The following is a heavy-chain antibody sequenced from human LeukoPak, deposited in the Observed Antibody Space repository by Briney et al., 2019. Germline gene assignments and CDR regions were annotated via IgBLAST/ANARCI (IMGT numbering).Heavy chain of an antibody. CDR3: AEGSGCSSTSCYRGYYYYMDV. CDR2: IYYSGST. Sequence: SETLSLTCTVSGGSISISSYYWGWIRQPPGKGLEWIGSIYYSGSTYYNPSLKSRVTISVDTSKNQFSLKLSSVTAADTAVYYCAEGSGCSSTSCYRGYYYYMDVWGKGTTVTVSS. V-gene: IGHV4-39*01. D-gene: IGHD2-2*01. J-gene: IGHJ6*03. CDR1: GGSISISSYY.